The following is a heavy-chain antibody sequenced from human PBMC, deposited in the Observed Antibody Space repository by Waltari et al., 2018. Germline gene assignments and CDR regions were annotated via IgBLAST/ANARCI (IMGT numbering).Heavy chain of an antibody. CDR3: AREWAAAADDDDY. J-gene: IGHJ4*02. V-gene: IGHV3-21*01. Sequence: EVQLVESGGGLVKPGGSLRLSCAASGFTFSSYSMNWVRQAPGKGLEWVASISSSSSYIYYADAVKGRFTISRDNAKNSLYLQMNSLRAEDTAVYYCAREWAAAADDDDYWGQGTLVTVSS. CDR2: ISSSSSYI. CDR1: GFTFSSYS. D-gene: IGHD6-13*01.